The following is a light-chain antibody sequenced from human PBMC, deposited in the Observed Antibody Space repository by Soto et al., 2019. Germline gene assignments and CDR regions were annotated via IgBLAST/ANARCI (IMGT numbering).Light chain of an antibody. V-gene: IGKV3D-20*02. J-gene: IGKJ3*01. Sequence: EFVLTQSPGTLSLSPGERATLSCRASQTVRNNYLAWYQQKPGQAPRLLIYDASSRATGIPDRFRGGGSGTDFTLTISRLEHEDFATYYCQQRGTFGPGTKVDIK. CDR3: QQRGT. CDR1: QTVRNNY. CDR2: DAS.